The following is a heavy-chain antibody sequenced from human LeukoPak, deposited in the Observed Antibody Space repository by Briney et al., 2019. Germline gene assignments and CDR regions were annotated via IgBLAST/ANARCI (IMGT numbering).Heavy chain of an antibody. V-gene: IGHV4-59*08. CDR3: ATSRGGPWGAFDI. Sequence: SETLSLTCTVSGGSISSSYWSWIRQPPGQGLEWIGSMYYSGTTNYNPSLKSRVTISVATSKNQFSLRLSSVTAADTAIYYCATSRGGPWGAFDIWGQGTRVTVSS. CDR2: MYYSGTT. D-gene: IGHD2-15*01. J-gene: IGHJ3*02. CDR1: GGSISSSY.